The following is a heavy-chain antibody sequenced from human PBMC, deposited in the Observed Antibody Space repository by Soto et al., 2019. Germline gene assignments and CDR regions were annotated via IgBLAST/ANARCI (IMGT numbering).Heavy chain of an antibody. J-gene: IGHJ5*02. CDR2: ISSSSSYI. D-gene: IGHD6-19*01. CDR3: ARARGQWLVRLNWFDP. CDR1: GFTFSSYS. V-gene: IGHV3-21*01. Sequence: GESLRLSCAASGFTFSSYSMNWVRQAPGKGLEWVSSISSSSSYIYYADSVKGRFTISRDNAKNSLYLQMNSLRAEDTAVYYCARARGQWLVRLNWFDPWGQGTLVTVSS.